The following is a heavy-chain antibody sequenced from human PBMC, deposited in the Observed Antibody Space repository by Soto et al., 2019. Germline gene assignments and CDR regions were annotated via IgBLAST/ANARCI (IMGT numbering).Heavy chain of an antibody. CDR1: GGSFSGYY. V-gene: IGHV4-34*01. CDR3: ARCHERHTWDYCPHFYCCGMDV. J-gene: IGHJ6*02. CDR2: MNHSGST. D-gene: IGHD1-7*01. Sequence: PSETLSLTCAVYGGSFSGYYWSWIRQPPGKGLGWIGEMNHSGSTYYNPSLKSRVTISVDTSKNQFTLKLSSVTAADTAVYYCARCHERHTWDYCPHFYCCGMDVWGQGTTVTVS.